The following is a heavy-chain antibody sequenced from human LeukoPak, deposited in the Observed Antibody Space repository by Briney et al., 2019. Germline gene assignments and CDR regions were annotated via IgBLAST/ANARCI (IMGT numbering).Heavy chain of an antibody. CDR3: ARGPPRGKYYYMDV. CDR2: IGTASDT. J-gene: IGHJ6*03. Sequence: GGSLRLSCAASGFPFSTLDMPWVSHPTGRGLEWVSTIGTASDTYYPGSVEGRFTLSRDNAKNSLYLQMNSLTAGDTAVYYCARGPPRGKYYYMDVWGKGTTVTVSS. CDR1: GFPFSTLD. V-gene: IGHV3-13*01. D-gene: IGHD1-1*01.